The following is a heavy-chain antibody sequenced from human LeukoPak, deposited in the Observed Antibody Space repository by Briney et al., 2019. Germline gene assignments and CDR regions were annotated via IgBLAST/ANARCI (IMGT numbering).Heavy chain of an antibody. V-gene: IGHV3-23*01. CDR1: GFTFSIYA. Sequence: GGSLRLSCAASGFTFSIYAMNWVRQAPGKGPEWIAPFSGSTSNTYYADSVKGRFTISRDNSKNTLSLRMNSLRAEDTAVYYCAKEGARTVVYYNPLYYHYIDVGRKGTTVSVP. CDR2: FSGSTSNT. D-gene: IGHD3-10*01. J-gene: IGHJ6*03. CDR3: AKEGARTVVYYNPLYYHYIDV.